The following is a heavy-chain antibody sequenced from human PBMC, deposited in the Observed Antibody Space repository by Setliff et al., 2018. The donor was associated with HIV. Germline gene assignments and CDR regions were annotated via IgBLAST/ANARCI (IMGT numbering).Heavy chain of an antibody. CDR2: IYYRGST. CDR1: GGSISRYY. D-gene: IGHD5-18*01. CDR3: TSSGYTFAFNWFDP. J-gene: IGHJ5*02. Sequence: PSETLSLTCTVSGGSISRYYWSWIRQPPGKGLEWIGYIYYRGSTNYSPSLKSRVTISVDTSTNQFSLKLSSVSAADTAVYYCTSSGYTFAFNWFDPWGQGTLVTVSS. V-gene: IGHV4-59*08.